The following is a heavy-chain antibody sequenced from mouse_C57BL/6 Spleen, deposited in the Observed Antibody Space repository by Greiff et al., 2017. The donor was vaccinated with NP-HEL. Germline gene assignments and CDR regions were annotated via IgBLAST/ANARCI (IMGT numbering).Heavy chain of an antibody. D-gene: IGHD1-1*01. J-gene: IGHJ4*01. V-gene: IGHV1-74*01. CDR3: AISFYYYGSSYDYAMDY. CDR2: IHPSDSDT. Sequence: QVQLQQPGAELVKPGASVKVSCKASGYTFTSYWMHWVKQRPGQGLEWIGRIHPSDSDTNYTQKFKGKATLTVDKSSSTAYMQLSSLTSEDSAVYYWAISFYYYGSSYDYAMDYWGQGTSVTVSS. CDR1: GYTFTSYW.